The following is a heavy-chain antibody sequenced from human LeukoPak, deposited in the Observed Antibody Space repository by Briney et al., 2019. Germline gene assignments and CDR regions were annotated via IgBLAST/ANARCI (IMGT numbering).Heavy chain of an antibody. CDR3: ARRKTLLWYFDY. CDR2: IYSSGST. V-gene: IGHV4-38-2*01. CDR1: GYSNSSVYS. D-gene: IGHD2-21*01. J-gene: IGHJ4*02. Sequence: SETLSLTCAVSGYSNSSVYSWDWIRQSPGKGLEWIGNIYSSGSTDYNPSLKSRVTIAVDTSKNQFSLSLNSVTAADTAVYYCARRKTLLWYFDYWGQGTLVTVSS.